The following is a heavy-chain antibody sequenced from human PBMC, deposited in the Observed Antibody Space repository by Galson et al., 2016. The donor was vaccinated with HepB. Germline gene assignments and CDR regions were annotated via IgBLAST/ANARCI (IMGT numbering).Heavy chain of an antibody. CDR1: GYSFTTYW. Sequence: QSGAEVKKPGESLKISCKASGYSFTTYWIAWVRQLPGKGLEWMGIIYPGDSSTRYSPSFQGQVTISADKSISAAHLQWSSLKASDIAMYYCARLGSGSYIDSWGQGTLVTVSS. CDR2: IYPGDSST. V-gene: IGHV5-51*01. J-gene: IGHJ4*02. CDR3: ARLGSGSYIDS. D-gene: IGHD1-26*01.